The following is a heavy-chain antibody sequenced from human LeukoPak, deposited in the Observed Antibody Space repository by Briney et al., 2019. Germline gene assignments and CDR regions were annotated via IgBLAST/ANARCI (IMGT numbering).Heavy chain of an antibody. V-gene: IGHV4-4*02. CDR1: GGSISNTNW. CDR2: VSLAGQT. Sequence: PSGTLSLTCDVSGGSISNTNWWSWVRQPPGQGLEWIGVVSLAGQTNHNPSLNGRVTMSLDESTNQVSLKLTSVTAADTAFYYCSSESGAFCPFGYWGQGTLVSVSS. J-gene: IGHJ4*02. D-gene: IGHD1-26*01. CDR3: SSESGAFCPFGY.